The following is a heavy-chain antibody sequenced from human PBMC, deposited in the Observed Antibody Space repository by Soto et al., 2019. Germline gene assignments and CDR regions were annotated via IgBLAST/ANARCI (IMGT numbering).Heavy chain of an antibody. CDR1: GFTFSIFA. CDR2: ISGSGGST. CDR3: AKDLTLGYCSSTSCPRDP. V-gene: IGHV3-23*01. J-gene: IGHJ5*02. Sequence: PGGSLRLSCAASGFTFSIFAMSWVRQSPGKGLEWVSTISGSGGSTYYADAVKGRFTISRDNSMGTLYLQMKSLRVEDTAIYYCAKDLTLGYCSSTSCPRDPWGPGTLVTVSS. D-gene: IGHD2-2*01.